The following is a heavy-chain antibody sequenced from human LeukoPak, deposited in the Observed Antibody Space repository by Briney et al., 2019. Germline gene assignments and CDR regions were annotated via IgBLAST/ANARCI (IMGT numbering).Heavy chain of an antibody. Sequence: GGSLRLSCAASGFTFSSYAMSWVPQAPGKGLEWVSAISGRGGSTYYADAVKGRFTISRDNSKNTLYLQMNSLRAEDTAVYYCAKGGYDSSGYYFVDAFDIWGQGTMVTVSS. J-gene: IGHJ3*02. CDR2: ISGRGGST. CDR3: AKGGYDSSGYYFVDAFDI. CDR1: GFTFSSYA. D-gene: IGHD3-22*01. V-gene: IGHV3-23*01.